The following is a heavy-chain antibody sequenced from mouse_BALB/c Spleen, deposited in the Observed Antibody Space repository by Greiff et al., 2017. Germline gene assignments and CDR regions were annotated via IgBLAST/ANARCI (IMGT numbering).Heavy chain of an antibody. CDR1: GYNFTSYW. Sequence: QVQLQQPGAELVKPGTSVKLSCKASGYNFTSYWINWVKLRPGQGLEWIGDIYPGSGSTNYNEKFKSKATLTVDTSSSTAYMQLSSLASEDSALYYCASGCLLAEYYAMDYWGQGTPVTASA. CDR3: ASGCLLAEYYAMDY. V-gene: IGHV1-55*01. J-gene: IGHJ4*01. CDR2: IYPGSGST. D-gene: IGHD1-1*01.